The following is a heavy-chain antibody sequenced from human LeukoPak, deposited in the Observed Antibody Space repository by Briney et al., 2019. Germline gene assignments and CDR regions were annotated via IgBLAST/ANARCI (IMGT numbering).Heavy chain of an antibody. D-gene: IGHD4-17*01. Sequence: APVTVSCKASGYIFTSYTMHWVRQAPGQRLEWMGWINGGKGNIKYSQKFQGRVTISKDTSARTAYMELSSLRSEDTAVYYCARSRTDDYGDWWWFDPWGQGTLVTVSS. CDR1: GYIFTSYT. V-gene: IGHV1-3*01. CDR2: INGGKGNI. CDR3: ARSRTDDYGDWWWFDP. J-gene: IGHJ5*02.